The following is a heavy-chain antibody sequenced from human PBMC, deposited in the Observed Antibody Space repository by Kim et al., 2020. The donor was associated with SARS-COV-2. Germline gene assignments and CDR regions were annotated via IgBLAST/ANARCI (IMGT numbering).Heavy chain of an antibody. D-gene: IGHD3-10*01. CDR1: GYTFTSYG. J-gene: IGHJ4*02. Sequence: ASVKVSCKASGYTFTSYGISWVRQAPGQGLEWMGWISAYNGNTNYAQKLQGRVTMTTDTSTSTAYMELRSLRSDDTAVYYCARDIQAYYYGSGSEYWGQGTLVTVSS. CDR3: ARDIQAYYYGSGSEY. V-gene: IGHV1-18*01. CDR2: ISAYNGNT.